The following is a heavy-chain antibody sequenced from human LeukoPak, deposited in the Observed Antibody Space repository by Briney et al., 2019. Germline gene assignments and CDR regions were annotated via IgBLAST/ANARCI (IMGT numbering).Heavy chain of an antibody. D-gene: IGHD2/OR15-2a*01. V-gene: IGHV4-34*01. CDR3: ARGADSMGDY. Sequence: SETLSLTCAVYGGSFSGYYWSWIRQPPGKGLEWIGEINHSGSTNYNPSLKSRVTISVDTSKNQFSLKLSSVTAADTAVYYCARGADSMGDYWGQGTLVTVSS. J-gene: IGHJ4*02. CDR1: GGSFSGYY. CDR2: INHSGST.